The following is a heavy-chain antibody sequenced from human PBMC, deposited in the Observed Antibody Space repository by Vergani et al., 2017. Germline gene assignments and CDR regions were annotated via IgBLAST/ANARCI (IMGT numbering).Heavy chain of an antibody. D-gene: IGHD3-3*01. Sequence: QVQLVQSGAEVKKPGASVKVSCKASGYTFTSYGISWVRQAPGQGLEWMGWISAYNGNTNYAQKLQGRVTMTTDTSTSKAYLELRSLRSDDTAVYYCARGTLWSGLYWALLPHYFDLWGRGTLVTVSS. CDR1: GYTFTSYG. V-gene: IGHV1-18*01. CDR2: ISAYNGNT. J-gene: IGHJ2*01. CDR3: ARGTLWSGLYWALLPHYFDL.